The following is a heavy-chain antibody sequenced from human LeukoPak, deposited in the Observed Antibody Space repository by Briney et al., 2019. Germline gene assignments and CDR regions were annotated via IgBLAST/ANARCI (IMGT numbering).Heavy chain of an antibody. CDR1: GFTFSSYA. J-gene: IGHJ1*01. V-gene: IGHV3-23*01. CDR2: ISGSGAST. Sequence: GGSLRLSCAASGFTFSSYAMSWVRQAPGKGLEWVSAISGSGASTYYADSVKGRFTISRDNSKNTLYLQMNSLRVEDTAVYYCAKDPAVANTARRFQHWGQGTLVTVSS. CDR3: AKDPAVANTARRFQH. D-gene: IGHD6-19*01.